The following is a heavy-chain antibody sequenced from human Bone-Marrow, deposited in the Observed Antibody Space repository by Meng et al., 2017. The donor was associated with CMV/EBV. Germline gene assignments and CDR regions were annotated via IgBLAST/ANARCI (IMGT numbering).Heavy chain of an antibody. CDR2: IYSGAST. V-gene: IGHV3-53*01. CDR1: GFTVSKNY. J-gene: IGHJ6*02. Sequence: GESLKISCAASGFTVSKNYMSWVRQAPGKGLEWVSVIYSGASTYYADSVKGRFTISSDNSKNTLYLQMNSLTVEDTGVYYCARDKVVVVPAPLFGMDVWGQGTTVTVSS. D-gene: IGHD2-2*01. CDR3: ARDKVVVVPAPLFGMDV.